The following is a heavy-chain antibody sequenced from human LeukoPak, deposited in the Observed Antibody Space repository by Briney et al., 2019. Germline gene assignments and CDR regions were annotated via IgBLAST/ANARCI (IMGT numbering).Heavy chain of an antibody. Sequence: GGSLRLSCGGSEFTFRSSIMNWVRQAPKTGLQWVATISAGGTGTYYAGSVRGRFTISRDNSKNTLYLQMNDLRAEDTAVYYCAIMFYYGSGSSFDYWGQGTLVTVSS. D-gene: IGHD3-10*01. V-gene: IGHV3-23*01. CDR2: ISAGGTGT. J-gene: IGHJ4*02. CDR1: EFTFRSSI. CDR3: AIMFYYGSGSSFDY.